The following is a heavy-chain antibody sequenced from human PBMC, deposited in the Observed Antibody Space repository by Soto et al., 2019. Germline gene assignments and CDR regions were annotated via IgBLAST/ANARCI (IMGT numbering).Heavy chain of an antibody. CDR1: GFTLSDYS. Sequence: EVQLVESGGGLVQPGGSLELSCAASGFTLSDYSMNWVRQAPGKGLEWISYISPKTGNTYYADSVTGRFVISRDKAKNSVSLQMTSLRDEDTAVYYCARSNYADDYWGQGTLVSVSS. CDR3: ARSNYADDY. CDR2: ISPKTGNT. J-gene: IGHJ4*02. D-gene: IGHD1-7*01. V-gene: IGHV3-48*02.